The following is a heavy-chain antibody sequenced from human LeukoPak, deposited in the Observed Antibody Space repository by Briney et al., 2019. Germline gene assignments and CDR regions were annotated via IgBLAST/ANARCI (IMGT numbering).Heavy chain of an antibody. CDR2: ISSSGSTI. D-gene: IGHD3-9*01. CDR1: GFTFSSYE. Sequence: PGGSLRLSCAASGFTFSSYEMNWVRQAPGKGLEWVSYISSSGSTIYYADSVKGRFTISRDNSKNTLYLQMNNLRAEDTALYYCARILTGFYDDWGQGTLVTVSS. J-gene: IGHJ4*02. V-gene: IGHV3-48*03. CDR3: ARILTGFYDD.